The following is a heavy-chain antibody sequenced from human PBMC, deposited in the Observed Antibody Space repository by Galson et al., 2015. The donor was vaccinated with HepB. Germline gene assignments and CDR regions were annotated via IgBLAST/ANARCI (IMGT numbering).Heavy chain of an antibody. D-gene: IGHD2/OR15-2a*01. CDR3: AKGTTDIDS. CDR1: GFSVKNYG. Sequence: SLRLSCAASGFSVKNYGMTWVRQAPGKGLECVSAIGVSAGNTDYADSAKGRFTISRDNSKNTLYLQMNSLRVGDTALYYCAKGTTDIDSWGQGTQVAVSS. V-gene: IGHV3-23*01. J-gene: IGHJ4*02. CDR2: IGVSAGNT.